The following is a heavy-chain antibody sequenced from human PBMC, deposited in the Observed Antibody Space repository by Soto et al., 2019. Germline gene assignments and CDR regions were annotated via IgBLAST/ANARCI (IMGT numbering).Heavy chain of an antibody. CDR2: IWYDGSNK. Sequence: QVQLVESGGGVVQPGRSLRLSCAASGFTFSSYGMHWVGQAPGKGLEWVAVIWYDGSNKYYADSVKGRFTISRDNSKNTLYLQMNSLRADDTAAYYCARAPLEMATIGFDYWGQGTLVTVSS. D-gene: IGHD5-12*01. CDR1: GFTFSSYG. CDR3: ARAPLEMATIGFDY. V-gene: IGHV3-33*01. J-gene: IGHJ4*02.